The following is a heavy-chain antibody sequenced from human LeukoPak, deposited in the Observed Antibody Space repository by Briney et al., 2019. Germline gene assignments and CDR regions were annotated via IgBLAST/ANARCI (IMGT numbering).Heavy chain of an antibody. Sequence: SVKVSCKASGGTFSSYAISWVRQAPGQGLEWMGGIIPIFGTANYAQKFQGRVTITADESTSTAYMELSSLRSEDTAVYFCARGFMTGGIAATDDAFDIWGQGTMVTVSS. CDR2: IIPIFGTA. J-gene: IGHJ3*02. CDR3: ARGFMTGGIAATDDAFDI. V-gene: IGHV1-69*13. CDR1: GGTFSSYA. D-gene: IGHD6-13*01.